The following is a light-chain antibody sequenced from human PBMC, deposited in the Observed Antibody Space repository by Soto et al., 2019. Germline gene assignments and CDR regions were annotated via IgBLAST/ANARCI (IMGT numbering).Light chain of an antibody. Sequence: QPVLTQPPSVFGAPGQRVTICCTGSSSNIGAGYDVHWYQQLPGTAPKLLIYGNSNRPSGVPDRFSGSKSGTPASLAITGLQTEDEADYDSESYDSSLSGWRDFGTGTKVPVL. CDR3: ESYDSSLSGWRD. J-gene: IGLJ1*01. V-gene: IGLV1-40*01. CDR2: GNS. CDR1: SSNIGAGYD.